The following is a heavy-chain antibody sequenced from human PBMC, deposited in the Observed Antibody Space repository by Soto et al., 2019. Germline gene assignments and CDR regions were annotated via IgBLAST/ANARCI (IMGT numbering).Heavy chain of an antibody. J-gene: IGHJ4*02. CDR1: GCTFSDYY. Sequence: GGSLRLSCAASGCTFSDYYMSWIRQAPGKELEWVSYISSSGSTIYYADSVKGRFTISRDNAKNSLYLQMNSLRAEDTAVYYCARPSRVGDPGPFDYWGQGTLVTVSS. V-gene: IGHV3-11*01. CDR2: ISSSGSTI. CDR3: ARPSRVGDPGPFDY.